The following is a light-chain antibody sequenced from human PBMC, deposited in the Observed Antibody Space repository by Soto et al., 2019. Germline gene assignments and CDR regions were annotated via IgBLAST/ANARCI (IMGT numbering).Light chain of an antibody. CDR3: QSYDSSLSGSV. V-gene: IGLV1-40*01. CDR2: ANG. J-gene: IGLJ2*01. CDR1: SSNIGAGYD. Sequence: QSVLTQPPSVSGAPGQRVTISCTGSSSNIGAGYDVHWYQQLPGAAPKLLIFANGNRPSGVPDRFSGSKSGTSASLAITGLQAEDEADYYCQSYDSSLSGSVLGGGTKLTVL.